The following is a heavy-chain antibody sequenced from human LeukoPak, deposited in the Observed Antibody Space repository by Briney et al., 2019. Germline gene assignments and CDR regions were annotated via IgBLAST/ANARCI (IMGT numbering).Heavy chain of an antibody. J-gene: IGHJ4*02. CDR2: IYSGGST. Sequence: AGGSLRLSCAVSGFTVRSNYMTWVRQAPGKGLEWVSVIYSGGSTYYADSVKGRFTISRDNSKNTLYLQMNSLRAEDTAVYYCAKVEVGATLFDYWGQGTLVTVSS. V-gene: IGHV3-53*01. CDR1: GFTVRSNY. D-gene: IGHD1-26*01. CDR3: AKVEVGATLFDY.